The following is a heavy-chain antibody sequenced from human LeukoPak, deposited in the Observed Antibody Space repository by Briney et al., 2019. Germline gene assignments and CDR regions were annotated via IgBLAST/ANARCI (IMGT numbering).Heavy chain of an antibody. D-gene: IGHD3-9*01. J-gene: IGHJ6*03. CDR1: GYTFTGYY. Sequence: ASVKVSCKASGYTFTGYYIHWVRQAPGQGLEWMGWINPNSGGTNYAQKFQGRVTMTRDTSISTAYMELSRLRSDDTAVYYCARDHYDILTGYGDLQRKYYMDVWGKGTTVTISS. CDR2: INPNSGGT. CDR3: ARDHYDILTGYGDLQRKYYMDV. V-gene: IGHV1-2*02.